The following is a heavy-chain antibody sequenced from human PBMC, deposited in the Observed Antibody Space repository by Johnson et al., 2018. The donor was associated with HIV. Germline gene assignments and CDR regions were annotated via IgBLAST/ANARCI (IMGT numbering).Heavy chain of an antibody. D-gene: IGHD5-12*01. V-gene: IGHV3-30*04. CDR3: ASGDDDGF. CDR1: GFTFDDYA. J-gene: IGHJ3*01. CDR2: ISFDGKNK. Sequence: QVQLVESGGGLVQPGRSLRLSCVASGFTFDDYAMHWVRQAPGKGLEWVAVISFDGKNKFYADSVKGRFTISRDNSRNTLYLQMNSLRPEDTAVYYCASGDDDGFWGRGTLVTVSS.